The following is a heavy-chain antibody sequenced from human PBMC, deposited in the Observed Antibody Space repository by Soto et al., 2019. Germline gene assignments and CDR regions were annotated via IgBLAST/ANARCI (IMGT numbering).Heavy chain of an antibody. V-gene: IGHV3-7*01. CDR3: ARDRGYSCFDY. D-gene: IGHD5-18*01. CDR1: GFTFSSSW. Sequence: PGGSLRLSCAASGFTFSSSWMNWVRQAPGKGLEWVAGIKEDGSEKYYVDSVKGRFTISRDNAENPLFLQMNSLRAEDTAVYYCARDRGYSCFDYWGLGTLVTVSS. J-gene: IGHJ4*02. CDR2: IKEDGSEK.